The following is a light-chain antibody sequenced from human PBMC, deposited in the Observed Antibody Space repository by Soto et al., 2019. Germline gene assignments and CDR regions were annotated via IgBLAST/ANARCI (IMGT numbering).Light chain of an antibody. J-gene: IGKJ1*01. CDR1: QSISSW. V-gene: IGKV1-5*03. CDR2: KAA. Sequence: DIQMTQSPSTLSASVGDRVTITCRASQSISSWLAWYQQKPGKAPKLLIYKAASLESGVPSRFSGSGSGTEFTLTISLLQPDDFATYYCQQYNSYSWTLGQGTKVEIK. CDR3: QQYNSYSWT.